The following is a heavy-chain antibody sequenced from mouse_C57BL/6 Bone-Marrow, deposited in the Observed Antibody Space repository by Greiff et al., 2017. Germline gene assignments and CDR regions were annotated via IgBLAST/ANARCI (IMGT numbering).Heavy chain of an antibody. V-gene: IGHV3-6*01. CDR1: GYSSTSGYY. Sequence: EVQLKESGPGLVKPSQSLSLTCSVTGYSSTSGYYWNWIRQFPGNKLEWMGYISYDGSNNYNPSLKNRISITRDTSKNQFFLKLNSVTTEDTATYYCARWDGRFAYWGQGTLVPVSA. CDR2: ISYDGSN. D-gene: IGHD4-1*01. J-gene: IGHJ3*01. CDR3: ARWDGRFAY.